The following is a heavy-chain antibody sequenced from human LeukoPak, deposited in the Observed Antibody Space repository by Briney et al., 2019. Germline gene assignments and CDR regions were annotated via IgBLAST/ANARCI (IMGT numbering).Heavy chain of an antibody. Sequence: SETLSLTCTVSGGSISSSSYYWGWIRQPPGKGLEWIGSIYYSGSTNYNPSLKSRVTISVDTSKNQFSLKLSSVTAADTAVYYCARDFSYYDSSGRDVDAFDIWGQGTMVTVSS. CDR3: ARDFSYYDSSGRDVDAFDI. CDR2: IYYSGST. D-gene: IGHD3-22*01. CDR1: GGSISSSSYY. J-gene: IGHJ3*02. V-gene: IGHV4-39*07.